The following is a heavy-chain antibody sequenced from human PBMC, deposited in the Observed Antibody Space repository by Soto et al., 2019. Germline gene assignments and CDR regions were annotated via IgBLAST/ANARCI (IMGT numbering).Heavy chain of an antibody. J-gene: IGHJ4*02. CDR3: AREMYYSTYFDS. Sequence: QITLKESGPTLVRPTQTLTLTCTFSGFSLSTNGVGVGWLRQPPGKALEWLALIYWDDDHRYSPSLKTRLTITKDTSKNQVVLTMTKFDPADTVTYYCAREMYYSTYFDSWGQGTLVTVSS. CDR1: GFSLSTNGVG. D-gene: IGHD3-10*01. V-gene: IGHV2-5*02. CDR2: IYWDDDH.